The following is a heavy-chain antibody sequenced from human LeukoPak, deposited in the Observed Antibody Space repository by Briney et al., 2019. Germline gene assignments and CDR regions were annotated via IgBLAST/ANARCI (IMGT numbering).Heavy chain of an antibody. CDR3: AKWGDYDVLTGYYVSDY. V-gene: IGHV3-23*01. CDR2: ITGGGSGI. D-gene: IGHD3-9*01. J-gene: IGHJ4*02. CDR1: GFTFGNHA. Sequence: GGSLRLSCAASGFTFGNHAMSWVRQAPGKGLEWVSAITGGGSGIYYADSMKSRFTISRDNSKNTLYLQINSLRAEDTAVYYCAKWGDYDVLTGYYVSDYWGQGTLVTVSS.